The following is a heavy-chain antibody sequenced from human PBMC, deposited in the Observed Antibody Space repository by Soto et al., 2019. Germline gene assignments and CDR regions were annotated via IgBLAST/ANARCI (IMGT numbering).Heavy chain of an antibody. Sequence: DVQLVESGGGLIQPGGSLRLSCAAFGLTVSGKKYMAWVRQAPGKGLEWVSGVYDVDGTYYADSVKGRFTTSGDSSKTIVYLQMDSLRPDDTAVYYCACWHLQEHAYDVWGQGTTVTVSS. J-gene: IGHJ3*01. CDR2: VYDVDGT. CDR1: GLTVSGKKY. D-gene: IGHD4-4*01. CDR3: ACWHLQEHAYDV. V-gene: IGHV3-53*01.